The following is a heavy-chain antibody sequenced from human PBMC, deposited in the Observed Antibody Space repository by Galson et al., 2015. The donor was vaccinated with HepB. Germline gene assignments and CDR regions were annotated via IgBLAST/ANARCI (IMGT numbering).Heavy chain of an antibody. V-gene: IGHV3-23*01. CDR1: GFTFSSYA. J-gene: IGHJ4*02. D-gene: IGHD3-22*01. Sequence: SLRLSCAASGFTFSSYAMSWVRQAPGKGLEWVSAISGSGGSTYYADSVKGRFTISRDNSKNTLYLQMNSLRAEDTAVYYCAKLNYYDSSGYRAIDDADFDYRGQGTLVTVSS. CDR3: AKLNYYDSSGYRAIDDADFDY. CDR2: ISGSGGST.